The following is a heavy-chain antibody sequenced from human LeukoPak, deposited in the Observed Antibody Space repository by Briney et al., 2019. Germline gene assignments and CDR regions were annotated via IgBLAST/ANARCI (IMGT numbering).Heavy chain of an antibody. CDR2: IYYSGST. D-gene: IGHD3-16*01. CDR3: ARLYDYAWGSYYPFDY. CDR1: GGSLSSSRYY. V-gene: IGHV4-39*01. Sequence: SETLSLTCTVSGGSLSSSRYYWGWIRQPPGKGLEWIGSIYYSGSTYYNPSLKSRVTISVDTSKNQFSLKLSAVTAADTAVYYCARLYDYAWGSYYPFDYWGQGTLVTVSS. J-gene: IGHJ4*02.